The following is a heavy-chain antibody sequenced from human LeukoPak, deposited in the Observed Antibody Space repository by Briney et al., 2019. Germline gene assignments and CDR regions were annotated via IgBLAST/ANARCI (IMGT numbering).Heavy chain of an antibody. CDR3: TTDLGLTMIRGVIVN. J-gene: IGHJ4*02. CDR1: GFTFSSYA. V-gene: IGHV3-15*01. Sequence: EGSPRLSCAASGFTFSSYAMSWVRQAPGKGLEWVGRIKSKGDGETTDYGAPVKGRFTISRDDSKDTLYLQMNSLKTEDTAVYYCTTDLGLTMIRGVIVNWGQGALLTVSS. CDR2: IKSKGDGETT. D-gene: IGHD3-10*01.